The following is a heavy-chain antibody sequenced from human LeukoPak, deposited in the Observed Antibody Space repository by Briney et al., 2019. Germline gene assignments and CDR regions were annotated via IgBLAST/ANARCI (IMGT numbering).Heavy chain of an antibody. J-gene: IGHJ6*03. V-gene: IGHV4-59*08. CDR2: IYYSGST. Sequence: SETLSLTCTVSGGSISSYYWSWIRQPPGKGLEWIGYIYYSGSTNYNPSLKSRVTISVDTSKNQFSLKLSSVTAADTAVYYCTSGTLSCYYMDVWGKGTTVTISS. D-gene: IGHD1-14*01. CDR3: TSGTLSCYYMDV. CDR1: GGSISSYY.